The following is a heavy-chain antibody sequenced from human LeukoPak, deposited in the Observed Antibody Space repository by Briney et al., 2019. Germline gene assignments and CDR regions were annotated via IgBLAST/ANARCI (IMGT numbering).Heavy chain of an antibody. CDR3: ARGLIVVVPAAISKVANWFDP. J-gene: IGHJ5*02. D-gene: IGHD2-2*02. CDR2: INHSGST. Sequence: SETLSLTCAVYGGSFSGYYWSWIRQPPGKGLEWIGEINHSGSTNYNPSLKSRVTISVDTSKNRFSLKLSSVTAADTAVYYCARGLIVVVPAAISKVANWFDPWGQGTLVTVSS. V-gene: IGHV4-34*01. CDR1: GGSFSGYY.